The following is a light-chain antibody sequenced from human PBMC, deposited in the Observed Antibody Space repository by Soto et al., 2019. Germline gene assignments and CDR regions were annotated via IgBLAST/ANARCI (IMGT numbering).Light chain of an antibody. V-gene: IGLV2-8*01. J-gene: IGLJ1*01. Sequence: QSVLTQPPSASGSPGQSVTISCTGTSSDVGGYNYVSWYQQHPGKAPKLMIYEVNKRPSGVPDRFSGSKSGNTASLTVSGLQAEDEADYYCSSYAGSNIFYVFGTGTKVTV. CDR3: SSYAGSNIFYV. CDR1: SSDVGGYNY. CDR2: EVN.